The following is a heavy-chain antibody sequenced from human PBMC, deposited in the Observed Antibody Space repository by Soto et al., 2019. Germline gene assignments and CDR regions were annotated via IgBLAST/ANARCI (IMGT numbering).Heavy chain of an antibody. J-gene: IGHJ6*04. CDR2: IYSGGST. V-gene: IGHV3-53*01. CDR1: GFTVSSNY. CDR3: ARDVMSYYYHGMHV. Sequence: GGSLRLSCAASGFTVSSNYMSWVRQAPGKGLEWVSVIYSGGSTYYADSVKGRFTISRDNSKNTLYLQMNSLRAEDTAVYYCARDVMSYYYHGMHVWGKGTTVPRLL.